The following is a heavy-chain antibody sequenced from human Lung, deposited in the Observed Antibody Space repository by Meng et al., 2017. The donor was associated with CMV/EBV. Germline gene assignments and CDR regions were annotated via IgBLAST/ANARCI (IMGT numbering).Heavy chain of an antibody. J-gene: IGHJ4*02. Sequence: QVQLQESGPGLVKPSETLSLTCAFSGGSISNNYWSWIRQPPGKGLEWIGYMFSSGSTYYNPSLKSRVTISLDTSKNQFSLKLSSVSSADTAVYYCAGLYSSGWYFDSWGQGTLVTVSS. CDR1: GGSISNNY. CDR2: MFSSGST. V-gene: IGHV4-59*01. CDR3: AGLYSSGWYFDS. D-gene: IGHD6-19*01.